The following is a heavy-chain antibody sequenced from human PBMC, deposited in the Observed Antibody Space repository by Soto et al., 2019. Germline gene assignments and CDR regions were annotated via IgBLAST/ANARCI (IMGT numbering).Heavy chain of an antibody. V-gene: IGHV3-11*04. CDR3: TRAAWFPYLSFY. D-gene: IGHD3-10*01. CDR1: GFTFSDYY. CDR2: ISYGGTTA. J-gene: IGHJ4*02. Sequence: GGSLRLSCAGSGFTFSDYYMTWIRQAPGKGLEWVSYISYGGTTAYYAASVEGRFTISRDNANNSVYLQMDSLRAEDTALYYCTRAAWFPYLSFYWGQGALVTVSS.